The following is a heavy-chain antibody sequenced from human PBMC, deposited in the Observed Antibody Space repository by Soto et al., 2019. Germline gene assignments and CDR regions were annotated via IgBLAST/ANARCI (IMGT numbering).Heavy chain of an antibody. Sequence: QVQLQESGPGLVKPSETLSLTCTVSDGSISSYYWSWIRQPPGKGLEWIGYIYYSGSTNYNPSLKSRVTIAVDKSKNQFSLRLSCGTAADTAVYYCARGHPNSSSKGGVPKVWFDPWGQGTLVTVSS. D-gene: IGHD6-19*01. V-gene: IGHV4-59*01. CDR2: IYYSGST. CDR3: ARGHPNSSSKGGVPKVWFDP. CDR1: DGSISSYY. J-gene: IGHJ5*02.